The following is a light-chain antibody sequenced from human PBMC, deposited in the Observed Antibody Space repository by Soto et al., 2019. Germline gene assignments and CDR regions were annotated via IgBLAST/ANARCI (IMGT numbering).Light chain of an antibody. CDR1: QSVSSY. CDR3: QQRSNWHPIT. J-gene: IGKJ5*01. Sequence: EILLTQSPSTLALSPGERATLSCRASQSVSSYLAWYQQKPGQAPRLLIYDASNRATGIPARFSGSGSGTDFTLTISSLEHEDFAAYYCQQRSNWHPITFGQGTRLEIK. CDR2: DAS. V-gene: IGKV3-11*01.